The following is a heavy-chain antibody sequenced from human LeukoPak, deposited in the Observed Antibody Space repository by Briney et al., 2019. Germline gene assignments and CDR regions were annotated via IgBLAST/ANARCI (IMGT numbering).Heavy chain of an antibody. J-gene: IGHJ2*01. CDR3: ARGGGGYSWYFDL. D-gene: IGHD5-12*01. V-gene: IGHV4-31*03. CDR2: IYYSGST. CDR1: GGSISSGGYY. Sequence: SETLSLTCTVSGGSISSGGYYWSWIRQHPGKGLEWIGYIYYSGSTYYTPSLKNRVTISVATSKNQFSLRLSSVTAVDTAVYYCARGGGGYSWYFDLWGRGTLVTVSS.